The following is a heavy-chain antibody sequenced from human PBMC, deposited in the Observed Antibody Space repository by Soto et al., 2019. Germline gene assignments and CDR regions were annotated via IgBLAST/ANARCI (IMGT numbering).Heavy chain of an antibody. V-gene: IGHV1-8*01. CDR3: ARDSYDILTGSPYYFYYYGMDV. CDR1: GYTFTSYD. J-gene: IGHJ6*02. Sequence: ASVKVSCKASGYTFTSYDINWVLQATGQGLEWMGWMNPNSGNTGYAQKFQGRVTMTRNTSMSTAYMELRSLRSEDTAVYYCARDSYDILTGSPYYFYYYGMDVWGQGTTVTVSS. CDR2: MNPNSGNT. D-gene: IGHD3-9*01.